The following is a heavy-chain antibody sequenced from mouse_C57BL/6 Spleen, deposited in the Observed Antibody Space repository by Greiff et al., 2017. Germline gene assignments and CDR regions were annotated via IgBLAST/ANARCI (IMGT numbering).Heavy chain of an antibody. CDR2: IHPNSGST. Sequence: QVQLQQPGAELVKPGASVKLSCKASGYTFTSYWMHWVKQRPGQGLEWIGMIHPNSGSTNYNEKFKSKATLTVDKSSSTAYMQLSSLTSEDSAVYYWAPVYYDYGVPFAYWGQGTLVTVSA. V-gene: IGHV1-64*01. CDR3: APVYYDYGVPFAY. D-gene: IGHD2-4*01. J-gene: IGHJ3*01. CDR1: GYTFTSYW.